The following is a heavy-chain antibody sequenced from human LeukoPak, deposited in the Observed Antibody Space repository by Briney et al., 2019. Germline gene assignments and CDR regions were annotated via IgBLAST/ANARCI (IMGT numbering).Heavy chain of an antibody. CDR3: ARDGQWLANPCDY. V-gene: IGHV3-11*01. CDR1: GFTFSSYA. D-gene: IGHD6-19*01. J-gene: IGHJ4*02. CDR2: ISSSGSTI. Sequence: GGSLRLSCAASGFTFSSYAMSWIRQAPGKGLEWVSYISSSGSTIYYADSVKGRFTISRDNAKNSLYLQMNSLRAEDTAVYYCARDGQWLANPCDYWGQGTLVTVSS.